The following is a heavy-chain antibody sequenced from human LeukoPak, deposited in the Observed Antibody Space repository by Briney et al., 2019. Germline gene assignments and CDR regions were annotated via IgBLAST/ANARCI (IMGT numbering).Heavy chain of an antibody. J-gene: IGHJ3*02. CDR3: ARDRDFWSGYYNVFDI. V-gene: IGHV4-39*07. Sequence: SETLSLTCTVSGGSIRSSSYFWAWIRQPPGKGLEWLGSVYYIGITHYNPSLKSRVTMSVDTSKNQFSLKLSSVTAADTAVYYCARDRDFWSGYYNVFDIWGQGTMVTVSS. CDR1: GGSIRSSSYF. D-gene: IGHD3-3*01. CDR2: VYYIGIT.